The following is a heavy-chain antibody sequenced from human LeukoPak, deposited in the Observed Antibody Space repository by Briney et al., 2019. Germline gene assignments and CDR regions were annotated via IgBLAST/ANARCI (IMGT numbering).Heavy chain of an antibody. CDR2: IYTSGST. D-gene: IGHD3-9*01. J-gene: IGHJ4*02. Sequence: PSETLSLTCTVSGGSISSATYYWSWIRQPAGKGLEWIGRIYTSGSTNYNPSLKSRVTISVDTSKNQFSLKLSSVTAADTAVYYCARAQVVTGYYVIDYWGQGTLVTVSS. CDR1: GGSISSATYY. CDR3: ARAQVVTGYYVIDY. V-gene: IGHV4-61*02.